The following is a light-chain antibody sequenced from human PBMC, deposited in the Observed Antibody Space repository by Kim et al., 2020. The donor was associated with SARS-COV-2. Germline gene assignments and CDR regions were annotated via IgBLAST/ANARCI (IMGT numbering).Light chain of an antibody. V-gene: IGKV3-15*01. Sequence: EIVMTQSPATLSVSPGERATFSCRASQSVSSSLAWYQQKPGQAPRLLIYGASTRATGIPARFSGSGSGTEFTLTISSLQSEDFALYYCQQYNNWPLTFGQGTKVDIK. J-gene: IGKJ1*01. CDR2: GAS. CDR1: QSVSSS. CDR3: QQYNNWPLT.